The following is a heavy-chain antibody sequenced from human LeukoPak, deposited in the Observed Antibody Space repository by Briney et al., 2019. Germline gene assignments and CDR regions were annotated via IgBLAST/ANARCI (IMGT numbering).Heavy chain of an antibody. D-gene: IGHD4-17*01. CDR2: ISSSGGNT. J-gene: IGHJ4*02. V-gene: IGHV3-23*01. CDR3: AKDLNYGERD. CDR1: GFTFSSYS. Sequence: GGSLRLSCAASGFTFSSYSMSWVRQAPGKGLEWVSAISSSGGNTYYADSVKGRFTVSRDNSKNTMYLQMNSLRAEDTAVYYCAKDLNYGERDWGQGTLVTVSS.